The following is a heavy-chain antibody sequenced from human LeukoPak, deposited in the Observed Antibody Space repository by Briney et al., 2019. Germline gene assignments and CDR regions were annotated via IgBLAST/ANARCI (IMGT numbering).Heavy chain of an antibody. Sequence: ASVKVSCKASGYTFTGYYMHWVRQAPGQGLEWMGWINPNRGGTNYAQKFQGRVTMTRDTSISTAYRELSRLRSDDTAVYYCARSGNYYDSSGYRSRPRNWFDPWGQGTLVTVSS. J-gene: IGHJ5*02. V-gene: IGHV1-2*02. D-gene: IGHD3-22*01. CDR3: ARSGNYYDSSGYRSRPRNWFDP. CDR1: GYTFTGYY. CDR2: INPNRGGT.